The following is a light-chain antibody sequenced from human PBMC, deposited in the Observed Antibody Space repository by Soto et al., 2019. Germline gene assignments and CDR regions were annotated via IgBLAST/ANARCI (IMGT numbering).Light chain of an antibody. CDR3: QQRSNWPIT. CDR1: ESLSNY. Sequence: EIVLTQSPATLSLSPGERATLSCRATESLSNYLAWYQQKPGQAPRLLIYDASNRATGIPARFSGSGSGTDFTLTISSLEPEDFAIYYCQQRSNWPITFGQGTKVDIK. J-gene: IGKJ1*01. V-gene: IGKV3-11*01. CDR2: DAS.